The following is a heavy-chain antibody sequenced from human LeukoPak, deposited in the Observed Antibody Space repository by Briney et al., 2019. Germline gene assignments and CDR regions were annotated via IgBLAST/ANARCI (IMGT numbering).Heavy chain of an antibody. CDR2: ISGYSGNT. CDR3: ARVGCSRGYCYSSADY. J-gene: IGHJ4*02. CDR1: GYTFTRYG. Sequence: GASVKVSCKASGYTFTRYGISWVRQAPGQGLEWMGWISGYSGNTKYDQKLQDRFTMTTDSSAGTADMELRSLRSDDTAVYYCARVGCSRGYCYSSADYWGQGTLVTVSS. V-gene: IGHV1-18*01. D-gene: IGHD2-15*01.